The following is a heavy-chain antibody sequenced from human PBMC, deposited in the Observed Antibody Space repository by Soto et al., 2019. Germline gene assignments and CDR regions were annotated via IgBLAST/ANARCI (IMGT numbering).Heavy chain of an antibody. Sequence: SANAASKAPGYTSTSHCMTEVRQAPGQGLEWTGWISAYNGNTNYSHKLQGRVTMTTDTSTSTAYMELRSLRSDDTAVYYCARGYCSSTSCYFRCFGPWGGGTLVTSSS. CDR2: ISAYNGNT. CDR3: ARGYCSSTSCYFRCFGP. J-gene: IGHJ5*02. CDR1: GYTSTSHC. V-gene: IGHV1-18*01. D-gene: IGHD2-2*01.